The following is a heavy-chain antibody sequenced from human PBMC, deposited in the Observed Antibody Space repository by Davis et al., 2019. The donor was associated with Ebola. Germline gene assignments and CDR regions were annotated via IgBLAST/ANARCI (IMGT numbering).Heavy chain of an antibody. D-gene: IGHD1-1*01. Sequence: GGSLRLSCAASGFTFRNYGIHWVRQTPGKGLEWVAIISYDGSNKDYADSVKGRFIISRDSSKNTLYLQMNSLRAEDTAVYYCARVRTGMRGYFDSWGQGTLVTVSS. CDR3: ARVRTGMRGYFDS. CDR1: GFTFRNYG. J-gene: IGHJ4*02. V-gene: IGHV3-30-3*01. CDR2: ISYDGSNK.